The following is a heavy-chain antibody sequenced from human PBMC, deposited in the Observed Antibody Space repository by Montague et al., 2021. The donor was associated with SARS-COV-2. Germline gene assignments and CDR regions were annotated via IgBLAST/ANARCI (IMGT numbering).Heavy chain of an antibody. Sequence: SLRLSCAASGFTFADYAMHWVRQAPGAGLEWVAGVDWSSGIFAYADSVRGRFTISRDNAKNSLYLQMNSLKVEDTALYYCANAPWGSDWYYFDYWGQGTLVTVSS. J-gene: IGHJ4*02. D-gene: IGHD3-9*01. CDR3: ANAPWGSDWYYFDY. V-gene: IGHV3-9*01. CDR2: VDWSSGIF. CDR1: GFTFADYA.